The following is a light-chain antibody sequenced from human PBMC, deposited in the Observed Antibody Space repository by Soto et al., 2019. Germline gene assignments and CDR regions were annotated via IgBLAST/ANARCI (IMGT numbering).Light chain of an antibody. CDR3: AAWDDSLRMV. CDR2: RNN. CDR1: NSNIGSNL. V-gene: IGLV1-47*01. J-gene: IGLJ2*01. Sequence: QSVLTQPPSVSGTPGQRVTVSCSGSNSNIGSNLVYWYQQFPGTAPKRLIYRNNQRPSGVPDRFSGSESAASASLASSGLRSEDAADYYCAAWDDSLRMVVGGGTQLTAL.